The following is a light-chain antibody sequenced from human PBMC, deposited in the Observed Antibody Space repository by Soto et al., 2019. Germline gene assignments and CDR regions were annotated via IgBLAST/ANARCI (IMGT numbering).Light chain of an antibody. J-gene: IGKJ3*01. Sequence: ESVLTQSPGTLSLSPGERATLSCRASQSVSSDNLAWYRQKPGQAPRLLIFGASSRASGIPDRFSGSGSGTDFSLTISRLEPEDCAGYFCQQYGSSPFTFGPGTKVDVK. V-gene: IGKV3-20*01. CDR1: QSVSSDN. CDR2: GAS. CDR3: QQYGSSPFT.